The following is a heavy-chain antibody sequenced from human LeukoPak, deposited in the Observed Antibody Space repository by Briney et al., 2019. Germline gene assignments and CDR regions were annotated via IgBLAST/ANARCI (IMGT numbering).Heavy chain of an antibody. D-gene: IGHD6-19*01. Sequence: GGSLRLSCAASGFTFSSYAMSWVRQAPGKGLEWVSAISGSGGSTYYADSVKGRFTISRDNSKNTLYLQMNSLRAEDTAVYYCAKDSTSSGWAYYFDYWGQGTLVTVSS. CDR3: AKDSTSSGWAYYFDY. CDR2: ISGSGGST. CDR1: GFTFSSYA. V-gene: IGHV3-23*01. J-gene: IGHJ4*02.